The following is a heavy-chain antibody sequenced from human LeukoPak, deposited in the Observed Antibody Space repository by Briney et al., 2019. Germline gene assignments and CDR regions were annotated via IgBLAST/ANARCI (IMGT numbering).Heavy chain of an antibody. D-gene: IGHD3-9*01. J-gene: IGHJ4*02. CDR2: IKEDGSDK. CDR3: AKAVRGPDILTGYYTGGYFDY. Sequence: PGGSLRLSCAASGFTFNTYWMSWVRQAPGKGLEWVANIKEDGSDKYYVDSMKGRFTISRDNAKNSLYLQMNSLRAEDTAVYYCAKAVRGPDILTGYYTGGYFDYWGQGTLVTVSS. CDR1: GFTFNTYW. V-gene: IGHV3-7*05.